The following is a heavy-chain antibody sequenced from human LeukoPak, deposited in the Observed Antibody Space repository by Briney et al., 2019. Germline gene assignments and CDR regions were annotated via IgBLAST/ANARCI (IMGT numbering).Heavy chain of an antibody. J-gene: IGHJ6*02. Sequence: PGGSLRLSCVASGFTFSTYAMSWVRQAPGKGLEWVSVISGSGGSTYYADSVKGRFTISRDNSKNTLYLQMSSLRAEDTAVYFCVRGYSFGPYGMDVWGQGTTVTVSS. D-gene: IGHD2-15*01. CDR1: GFTFSTYA. CDR3: VRGYSFGPYGMDV. CDR2: ISGSGGST. V-gene: IGHV3-23*01.